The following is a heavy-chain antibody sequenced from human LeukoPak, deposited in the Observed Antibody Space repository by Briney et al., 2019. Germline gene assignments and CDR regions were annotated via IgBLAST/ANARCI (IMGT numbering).Heavy chain of an antibody. D-gene: IGHD1-26*01. CDR2: ITTGDST. V-gene: IGHV3-23*01. CDR3: AKGLSESIYDALDS. CDR1: GFTFSTYV. Sequence: PGGSLRLSCAASGFTFSTYVMNWVRQAPGKGLEWVSHITTGDSTYYPVSVKGRFTVSRDSSKNTLYLQMNSLRADDTAVYYCAKGLSESIYDALDSWGQGTLVTVSS. J-gene: IGHJ4*02.